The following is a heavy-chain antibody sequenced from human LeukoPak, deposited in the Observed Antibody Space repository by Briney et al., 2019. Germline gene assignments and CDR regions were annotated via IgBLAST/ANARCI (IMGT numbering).Heavy chain of an antibody. D-gene: IGHD6-13*01. CDR1: GVSISSYY. Sequence: PSETLSLTCTVSGVSISSYYWSWIRQPPGKGLELIGYIYYSGSTNYNPSLKSRVTISVDTSKNQLSLKLSSGTAADTAVYYCARFSVAAAGTGWFDPWGQGTLVTVSA. V-gene: IGHV4-59*01. CDR2: IYYSGST. CDR3: ARFSVAAAGTGWFDP. J-gene: IGHJ5*02.